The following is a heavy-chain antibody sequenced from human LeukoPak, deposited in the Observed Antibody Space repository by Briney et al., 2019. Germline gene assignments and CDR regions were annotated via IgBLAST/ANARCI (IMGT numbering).Heavy chain of an antibody. D-gene: IGHD2-2*01. CDR3: ARGGGIVVVPAAREWYYFDY. V-gene: IGHV4-39*07. CDR1: GGSISSSSYY. CDR2: INHSGST. J-gene: IGHJ4*02. Sequence: SETLSLTCTVSGGSISSSSYYWGWIRQPPGKGLEWIGEINHSGSTNYNPSLKSRVTISVDTSKNQFSLKLSSVTAANTAVYYCARGGGIVVVPAAREWYYFDYWGQGTLVTVSS.